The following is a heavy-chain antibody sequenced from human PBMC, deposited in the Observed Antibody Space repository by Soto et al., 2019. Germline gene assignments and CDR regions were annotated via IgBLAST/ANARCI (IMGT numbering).Heavy chain of an antibody. CDR2: ISSSSSYI. CDR3: ARADIVVVVAALSGYHYYGMDV. CDR1: GFTFSSYI. Sequence: GGSLRLSCAASGFTFSSYIVNWVRQAPGKGLEWVSSISSSSSYIYYADSVKGRFTISRDNAKNSLYLQMNSLRAEDTAVYYCARADIVVVVAALSGYHYYGMDVWGQGTTVTV. J-gene: IGHJ6*02. V-gene: IGHV3-21*01. D-gene: IGHD2-15*01.